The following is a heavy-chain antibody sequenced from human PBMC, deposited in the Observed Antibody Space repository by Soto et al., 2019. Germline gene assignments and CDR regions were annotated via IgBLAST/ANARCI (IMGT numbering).Heavy chain of an antibody. D-gene: IGHD6-13*01. Sequence: QVTVKESGPVLVKPTETLTLTCTVSGFSLSNAGLGVSWIRQPPGKALEWLAHIFSNDEKSYSTSLKSRLTISKDTSKSQVVLTMTNMDTVDTATYYCASTYTTSWYWFDPWGQGTLVTVSS. CDR2: IFSNDEK. CDR1: GFSLSNAGLG. V-gene: IGHV2-26*04. J-gene: IGHJ5*02. CDR3: ASTYTTSWYWFDP.